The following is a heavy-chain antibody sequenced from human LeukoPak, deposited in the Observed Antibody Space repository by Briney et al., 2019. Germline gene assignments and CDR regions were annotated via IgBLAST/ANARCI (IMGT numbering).Heavy chain of an antibody. Sequence: ASVKVSCKASGYTFTSYDINWVRQATGQGLEWMGWMNPNSGNTGYAQKFQGRVTMTRNTSISTAYMELSSLRSEDTAVYYCARGNVITMVRGVIIKAGDDYNWFDPWGQGTLVTVSS. CDR1: GYTFTSYD. D-gene: IGHD3-10*01. J-gene: IGHJ5*02. V-gene: IGHV1-8*01. CDR2: MNPNSGNT. CDR3: ARGNVITMVRGVIIKAGDDYNWFDP.